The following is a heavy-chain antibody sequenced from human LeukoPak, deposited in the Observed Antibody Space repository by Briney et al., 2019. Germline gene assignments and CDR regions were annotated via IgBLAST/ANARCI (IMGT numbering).Heavy chain of an antibody. V-gene: IGHV3-21*01. CDR3: ARTLDLYYYYGMDV. CDR2: ISSSSSYI. J-gene: IGHJ6*02. D-gene: IGHD3-9*01. Sequence: PGGSLRLSCAASGFTFSSYSMNWVRQAPGKGLEWVSSISSSSSYIYYADSVKGRFTISRDNAKNSLYLQMSSLRAEDTAVYYCARTLDLYYYYGMDVWGQGTTVTVSS. CDR1: GFTFSSYS.